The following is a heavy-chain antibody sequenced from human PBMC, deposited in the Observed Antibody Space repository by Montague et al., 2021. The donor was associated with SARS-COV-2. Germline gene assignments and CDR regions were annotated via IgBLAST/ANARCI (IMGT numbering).Heavy chain of an antibody. J-gene: IGHJ2*01. Sequence: SETLSLTCTVSGGSISSYSYCWSWNRQRPGKGLEWIWNMPSSGSTNHNPSLKSRVTISEDTSKNQVSLKLSSVTAADTAVYYCAKTAWNNWDFDVWGRGTTVTVSS. V-gene: IGHV4-39*01. CDR3: AKTAWNNWDFDV. CDR1: GGSISSYSYC. CDR2: MPSSGST. D-gene: IGHD1/OR15-1a*01.